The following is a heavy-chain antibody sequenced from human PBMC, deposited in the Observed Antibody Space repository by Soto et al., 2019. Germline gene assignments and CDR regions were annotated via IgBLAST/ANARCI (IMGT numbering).Heavy chain of an antibody. D-gene: IGHD2-15*01. CDR3: ARGAALL. Sequence: GGSLRISRAASGFTFSSHGMHWVRQAPGKGLEWVAVISYDGSNKYYADSVKGRFTISRDNSKNTLYLQMNSLRAEDTAVYYCARGAALLWGQGTLVTVSS. CDR1: GFTFSSHG. V-gene: IGHV3-30-3*01. CDR2: ISYDGSNK. J-gene: IGHJ4*02.